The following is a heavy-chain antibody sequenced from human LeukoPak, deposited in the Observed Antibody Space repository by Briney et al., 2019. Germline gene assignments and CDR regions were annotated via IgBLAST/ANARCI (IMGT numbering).Heavy chain of an antibody. J-gene: IGHJ6*02. V-gene: IGHV3-30-3*01. CDR2: ISYDGSNK. CDR3: ARVHRVNFWSGYYYYYGMDV. Sequence: GGSLRLSCAASGFTFSSYAMHWVRQAPGKGLEWAAVISYDGSNKYYADSVKGRFTISRDNSKNTLYLQMNSLRAEDTAVYYCARVHRVNFWSGYYYYYGMDVWGQGTTVTVSS. CDR1: GFTFSSYA. D-gene: IGHD3-3*01.